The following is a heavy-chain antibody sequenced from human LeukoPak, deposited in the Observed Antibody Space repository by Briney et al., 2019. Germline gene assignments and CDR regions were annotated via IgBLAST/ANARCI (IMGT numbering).Heavy chain of an antibody. D-gene: IGHD3-22*01. CDR1: GFTFSSYA. CDR2: VSYDGSNK. J-gene: IGHJ4*02. CDR3: ARDPGYPYYYDSSGYLDY. Sequence: GGSLRLSCAASGFTFSSYAMHWVRQAPGKGLEWVAVVSYDGSNKYYADSVKGRFTISRDNSKNTLYLQMNSLRAEDTAVYYCARDPGYPYYYDSSGYLDYWGQGTLVTVSS. V-gene: IGHV3-30-3*01.